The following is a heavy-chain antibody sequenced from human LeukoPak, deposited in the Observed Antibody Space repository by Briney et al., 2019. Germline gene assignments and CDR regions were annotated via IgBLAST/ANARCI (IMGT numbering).Heavy chain of an antibody. D-gene: IGHD2-15*01. CDR2: IYYSGST. V-gene: IGHV4-31*03. CDR3: ARESLVAATPYAFDI. CDR1: GGSISSGGYY. Sequence: KPSQTLSLTCTVSGGSISSGGYYWSWLRQQRGKGLEWIGYIYYSGSTYYNPSLKSRVTISVDTSKNQFSLKLSSVTAADTAVYYCARESLVAATPYAFDIWGQGTMVTVSS. J-gene: IGHJ3*02.